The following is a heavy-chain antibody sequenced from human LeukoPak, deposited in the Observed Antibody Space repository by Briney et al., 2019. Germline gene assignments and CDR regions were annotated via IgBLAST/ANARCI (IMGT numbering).Heavy chain of an antibody. Sequence: NPSETLSLTCAVYGGSLSGYYWSWIRQPPGKGLEWIGEINHSGSTNYNPSLKSRVTISVDTSKNQFSLKLSSVTAADTAVYYCARPLGGWYVGWGQGTLVTVSS. D-gene: IGHD6-19*01. J-gene: IGHJ4*02. CDR3: ARPLGGWYVG. CDR1: GGSLSGYY. V-gene: IGHV4-34*01. CDR2: INHSGST.